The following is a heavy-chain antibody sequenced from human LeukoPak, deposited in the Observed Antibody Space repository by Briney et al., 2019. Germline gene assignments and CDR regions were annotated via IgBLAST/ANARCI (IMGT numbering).Heavy chain of an antibody. J-gene: IGHJ4*02. CDR1: GFTFSYYG. Sequence: GGSLRLSCAASGFTFSYYGMHWVRQAPVKGLEWVSTISGGGGSTYYADSVKGRFTISRDNSKNTLYLQVNSLRAEDTAVYYCAKGGKWDVTPFDYWGQGTLVTVSS. CDR2: ISGGGGST. CDR3: AKGGKWDVTPFDY. V-gene: IGHV3-23*01. D-gene: IGHD1-26*01.